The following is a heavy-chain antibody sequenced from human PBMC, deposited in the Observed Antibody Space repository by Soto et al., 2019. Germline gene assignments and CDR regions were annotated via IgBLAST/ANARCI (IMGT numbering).Heavy chain of an antibody. CDR2: IYYSGST. CDR1: GGSISNYY. D-gene: IGHD4-17*01. J-gene: IGHJ4*02. V-gene: IGHV4-59*01. Sequence: PSETLSLTCTVFGGSISNYYWSWIRQPPGKGLEWIGYIYYSGSTNYNPSLKSRVTISVDTSKNQFSLKLSSVTAADTAVYYCARQNYGDYSIDYWGQGTLVTVSS. CDR3: ARQNYGDYSIDY.